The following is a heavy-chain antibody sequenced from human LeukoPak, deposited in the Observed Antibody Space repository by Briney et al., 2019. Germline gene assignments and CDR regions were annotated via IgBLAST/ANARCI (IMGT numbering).Heavy chain of an antibody. Sequence: GRSLRLSCAASGFTFSSYGMHWVRQAPGKGLEWVAVISYDGSNKYYADSVKGRFTISRDNSKNTLYLQMNSLGAEDTAVYYCAKDSQWLEPSFDYWGQGTLVTVSS. CDR3: AKDSQWLEPSFDY. CDR2: ISYDGSNK. J-gene: IGHJ4*02. D-gene: IGHD6-19*01. CDR1: GFTFSSYG. V-gene: IGHV3-30*18.